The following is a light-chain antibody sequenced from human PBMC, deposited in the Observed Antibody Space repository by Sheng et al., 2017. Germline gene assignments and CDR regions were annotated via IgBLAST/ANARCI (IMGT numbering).Light chain of an antibody. CDR3: QRYGSSLWT. CDR1: QSVSSY. V-gene: IGKV3-20*01. Sequence: EIVLTQSPATLSLSPGERATLSCRASQSVSSYLAWYQQKPGQAPRLLIYGASSRATGIPDRFSGSGSGTDFTLTITRLEPEDFAVYYCQRYGSSLWTFGQGTKVEIK. J-gene: IGKJ1*01. CDR2: GAS.